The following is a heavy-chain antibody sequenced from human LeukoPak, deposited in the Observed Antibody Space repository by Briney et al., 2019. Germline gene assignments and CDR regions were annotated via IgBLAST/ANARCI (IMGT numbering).Heavy chain of an antibody. V-gene: IGHV3-21*01. Sequence: PGGSLRLSCAASGFTFSSYSMNWVRQAPGKGLEWVSSISSSSSYIYYADSVKGRFTISRDNAKNSLYLQMNSLRAEDTAVYYCARGRRYSGSLTAFDIWGQGTMVTVSS. J-gene: IGHJ3*02. CDR2: ISSSSSYI. D-gene: IGHD1-26*01. CDR3: ARGRRYSGSLTAFDI. CDR1: GFTFSSYS.